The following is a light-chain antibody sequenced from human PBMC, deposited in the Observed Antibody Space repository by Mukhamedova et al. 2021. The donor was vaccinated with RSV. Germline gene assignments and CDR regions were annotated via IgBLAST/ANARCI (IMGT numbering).Light chain of an antibody. J-gene: IGKJ3*01. V-gene: IGKV1-33*01. CDR2: DAY. CDR3: QQYVAFPLT. Sequence: WYQRRVHGKAPKVLIHDAYKLDRGVPSRFSGSGSGTDFTFTISSLQPEDLATYYCQQYVAFPLTFGPGTTLDFK.